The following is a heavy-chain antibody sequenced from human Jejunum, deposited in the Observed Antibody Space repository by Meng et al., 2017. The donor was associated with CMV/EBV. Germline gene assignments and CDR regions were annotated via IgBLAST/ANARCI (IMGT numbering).Heavy chain of an antibody. CDR3: ARARDGYSYGPLWIGDY. V-gene: IGHV1-18*01. D-gene: IGHD5-18*01. CDR2: ISAFNGNT. CDR1: FTSYG. J-gene: IGHJ4*02. Sequence: FTSYGLTWVRLAPGQGLEWMGWISAFNGNTNYAEKFQGRLTMGTDRSTSVAYMELRSLTSDDTAVYYCARARDGYSYGPLWIGDYWGQGTRVTVSS.